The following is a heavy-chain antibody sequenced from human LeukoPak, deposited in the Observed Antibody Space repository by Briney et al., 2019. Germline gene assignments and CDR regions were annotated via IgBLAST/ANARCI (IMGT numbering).Heavy chain of an antibody. CDR3: ARVRPHYYDSSGYFDY. CDR2: ISSSSSYI. V-gene: IGHV3-21*01. D-gene: IGHD3-22*01. Sequence: GGSLRLSCAASGFTFSSYSMNWVRQAPGKGLEWVSSISSSSSYIYYADSVKGRFTISRDNAKNSLYLQMNSLRAEDTAVYYCARVRPHYYDSSGYFDYWGQGTLVTVSS. CDR1: GFTFSSYS. J-gene: IGHJ4*02.